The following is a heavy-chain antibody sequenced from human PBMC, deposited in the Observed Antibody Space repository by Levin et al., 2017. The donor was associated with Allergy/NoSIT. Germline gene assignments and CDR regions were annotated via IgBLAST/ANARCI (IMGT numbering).Heavy chain of an antibody. CDR2: IYNSGST. CDR3: ARQCYDILTGYYNFDY. Sequence: PSQTLSLTCTVSGGSISSSISYWGWIRQAPGKGLEWIGSIYNSGSTYYNPSLKSRGTTSVDTSKNQFSLKLSSVTAADTAVYYCARQCYDILTGYYNFDYWGQGTLVTVSS. V-gene: IGHV4-39*01. D-gene: IGHD3-9*01. J-gene: IGHJ4*02. CDR1: GGSISSSISY.